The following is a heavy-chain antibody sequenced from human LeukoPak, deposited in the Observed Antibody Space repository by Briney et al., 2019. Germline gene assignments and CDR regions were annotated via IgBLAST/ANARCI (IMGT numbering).Heavy chain of an antibody. CDR1: GFTFSSYG. CDR3: ARDPSQYYYYGMDV. Sequence: PGRSLRLSCAASGFTFSSYGMHWVRQAPGKGLEWVAVIWYDGSNKYYADSVKGRFTISRDNSKNTLYLQMNSLRAEDTAVYYCARDPSQYYYYGMDVWGQGTTVTVSS. CDR2: IWYDGSNK. J-gene: IGHJ6*02. V-gene: IGHV3-33*01.